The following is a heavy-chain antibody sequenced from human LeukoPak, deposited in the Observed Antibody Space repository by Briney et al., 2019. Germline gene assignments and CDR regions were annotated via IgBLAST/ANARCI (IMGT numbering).Heavy chain of an antibody. J-gene: IGHJ6*04. D-gene: IGHD3-10*02. CDR3: AELGITMIGGV. CDR2: ISGSRGST. CDR1: GFTFSIYA. Sequence: GGSLRLSCAASGFTFSIYAMSWVRQAPGKGLEWVSAISGSRGSTYYADSVEGRFTISRDNSKNTLYLQMNSLRAEDTAVYYCAELGITMIGGVWGKGTTVTISS. V-gene: IGHV3-23*01.